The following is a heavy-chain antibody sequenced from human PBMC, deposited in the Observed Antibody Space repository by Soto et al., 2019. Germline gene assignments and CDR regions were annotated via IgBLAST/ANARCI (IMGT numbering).Heavy chain of an antibody. D-gene: IGHD4-17*01. V-gene: IGHV3-30*18. Sequence: QVQLVESGGGVVQPGRSLRLSCAASEFTFSSYGIHWVRQAPGKGLEWVAAISYDGSNRHYADSVKGRFTISRDNSKNTLNRQMNSLRAEDTAVYYCAKDRLYGDYDSWAGIDYWGQGILVTVSS. J-gene: IGHJ4*02. CDR3: AKDRLYGDYDSWAGIDY. CDR1: EFTFSSYG. CDR2: ISYDGSNR.